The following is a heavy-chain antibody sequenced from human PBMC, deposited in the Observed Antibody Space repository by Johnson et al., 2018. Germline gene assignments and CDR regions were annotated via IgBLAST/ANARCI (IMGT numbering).Heavy chain of an antibody. D-gene: IGHD3-16*01. Sequence: EVQLLESGGGLVQPGGTLRLSCAASGFPFNTYWIHWVRQAPGKGLVWVSRINSDGSYTIYADAVKGQFTVSRDNAKSTLYLQMNSLRAEDTAVYYCARGGMNHGFDIWGLGTMVTVSS. CDR1: GFPFNTYW. V-gene: IGHV3-74*01. CDR3: ARGGMNHGFDI. J-gene: IGHJ3*02. CDR2: INSDGSYT.